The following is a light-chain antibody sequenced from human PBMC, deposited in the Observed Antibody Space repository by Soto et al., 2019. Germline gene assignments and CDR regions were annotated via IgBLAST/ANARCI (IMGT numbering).Light chain of an antibody. J-gene: IGKJ4*01. CDR3: QQSASTPWT. V-gene: IGKV1-39*01. CDR2: AAS. Sequence: DVQMSQSPSSLSASVGDRVTITCRASQSISSYLNWYQQRPGKAPKLLIYAASSLQTGAASRFSGSGSGTDFTLTISSLQPEDFATYFCQQSASTPWTFGGGTKVGIK. CDR1: QSISSY.